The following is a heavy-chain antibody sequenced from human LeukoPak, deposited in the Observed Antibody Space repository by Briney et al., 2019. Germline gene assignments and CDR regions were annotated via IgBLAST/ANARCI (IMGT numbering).Heavy chain of an antibody. Sequence: SETLSLTCTVSGGSISSYYWSWIRQPPGNGLEWIGYIYYSGSTNYNPSLKSRVTISVDTSKNQFSLKLSSVTAADTAVYYCARGGWYPESFQHWGQGALVTVSS. V-gene: IGHV4-59*01. CDR3: ARGGWYPESFQH. D-gene: IGHD6-19*01. CDR1: GGSISSYY. J-gene: IGHJ1*01. CDR2: IYYSGST.